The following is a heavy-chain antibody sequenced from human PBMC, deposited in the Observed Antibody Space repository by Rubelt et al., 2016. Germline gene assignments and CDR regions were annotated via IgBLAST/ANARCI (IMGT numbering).Heavy chain of an antibody. Sequence: QVQLQESGPGLVKPSETLSLTCTVSGGSISPNYWSWIRQSPGKKLEWLGNVNSGGGTYYNPSLRSRVSLFVDTSKNQFSLKLTSVTAADTAVYYCATTKVGTVYVPNWGQGTLVTVSS. V-gene: IGHV4-4*08. CDR3: ATTKVGTVYVPN. CDR1: GGSISPNY. D-gene: IGHD1-26*01. J-gene: IGHJ4*02. CDR2: VNSGGGT.